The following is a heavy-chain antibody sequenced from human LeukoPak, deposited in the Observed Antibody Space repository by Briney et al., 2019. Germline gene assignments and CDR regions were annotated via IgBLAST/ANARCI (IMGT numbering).Heavy chain of an antibody. Sequence: GGSLRLSCATSGFSFSSYAMSWVRQAPGKGLEWVSAMSSSDDGRYYAASVRGRFTISRDTSRSTLYLQMNSLRAEDTAAYYCAKEDGGRYPGKVDYWGQGTLVTVSS. CDR2: MSSSDDGR. V-gene: IGHV3-23*01. D-gene: IGHD1-26*01. J-gene: IGHJ4*02. CDR3: AKEDGGRYPGKVDY. CDR1: GFSFSSYA.